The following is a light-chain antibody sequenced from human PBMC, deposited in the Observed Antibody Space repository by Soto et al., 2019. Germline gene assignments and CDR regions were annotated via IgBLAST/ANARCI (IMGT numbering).Light chain of an antibody. J-gene: IGKJ4*01. CDR3: QQRLNWPPLT. CDR2: DAS. CDR1: QSVSSY. V-gene: IGKV3-11*01. Sequence: EIVLTQSPATLSLSPGERATLSCRASQSVSSYLAWYQQKPGQAPRLLIYDASNRATGIPARFSGSGSGTDFTLTSSSLEPADSALYYWQQRLNWPPLTFGGGTKVEIK.